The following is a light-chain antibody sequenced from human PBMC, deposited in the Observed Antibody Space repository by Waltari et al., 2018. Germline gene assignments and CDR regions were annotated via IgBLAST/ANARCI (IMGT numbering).Light chain of an antibody. V-gene: IGKV3-20*01. J-gene: IGKJ1*01. Sequence: RAGQSVSRYIGWYQEKPGQARRRLIYGASSTATGSPDMLSGSGSGKDFSLAISRLEPEDFAVYYCQNHERLPAMFGQGTKVDIK. CDR2: GAS. CDR1: QSVSRY. CDR3: QNHERLPAM.